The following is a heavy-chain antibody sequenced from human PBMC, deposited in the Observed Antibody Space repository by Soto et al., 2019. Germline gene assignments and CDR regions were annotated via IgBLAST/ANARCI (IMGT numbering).Heavy chain of an antibody. J-gene: IGHJ4*02. Sequence: GGSLRLSCAASGFTFDDYAMHWVRQAPGKGLEWVSGISWNSGSIGYADSVKGRFTISRDNAKNSLYLQMNSLRAEDTALYYCAKDMERITIFGVVIGYSDYWGQGTLVTVSS. CDR3: AKDMERITIFGVVIGYSDY. CDR1: GFTFDDYA. D-gene: IGHD3-3*01. CDR2: ISWNSGSI. V-gene: IGHV3-9*01.